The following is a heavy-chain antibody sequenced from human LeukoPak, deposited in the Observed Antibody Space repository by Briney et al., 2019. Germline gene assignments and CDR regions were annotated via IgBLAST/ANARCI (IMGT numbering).Heavy chain of an antibody. D-gene: IGHD2-15*01. CDR2: VFTGGTT. CDR3: ARDSPRRCSGGSCYANFQH. J-gene: IGHJ1*01. Sequence: PGGSLRLSCAASGFAVGSNYMSWVRQAPGKGLEWVSVVFTGGTTYYTDSVKGRFTISRDNAKNSLYLQMNSLRAEDTAVYYCARDSPRRCSGGSCYANFQHWGQGTLVTVSS. CDR1: GFAVGSNY. V-gene: IGHV3-53*01.